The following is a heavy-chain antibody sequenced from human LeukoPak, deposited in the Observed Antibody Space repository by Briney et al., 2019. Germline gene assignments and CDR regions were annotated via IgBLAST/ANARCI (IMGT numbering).Heavy chain of an antibody. D-gene: IGHD6-13*01. Sequence: SETLSLTCTVSGGSISSYYWSWIRQPPGKGLEWIGYIYYSGGTNYNPSLKSRVTISVDTSKNQFSLKLSSVTAADTAVYYCARGIAAAGTNGGFDYWGQGTLVTVSS. CDR3: ARGIAAAGTNGGFDY. V-gene: IGHV4-59*01. CDR1: GGSISSYY. J-gene: IGHJ4*02. CDR2: IYYSGGT.